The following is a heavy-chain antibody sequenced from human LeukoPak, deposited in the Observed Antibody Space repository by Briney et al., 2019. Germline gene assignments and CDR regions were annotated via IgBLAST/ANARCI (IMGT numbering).Heavy chain of an antibody. D-gene: IGHD6-13*01. Sequence: SETLSLTCTVSGGSISSYYWSWIRQPPEKGLEWIGSIYYTGGTNYSPSLKSRVTISVDTSKNQFSLKLTSVTAADTAVYYCARNAAIRRSFFDYWGQGTLVTVSS. CDR2: IYYTGGT. CDR1: GGSISSYY. V-gene: IGHV4-39*01. CDR3: ARNAAIRRSFFDY. J-gene: IGHJ4*02.